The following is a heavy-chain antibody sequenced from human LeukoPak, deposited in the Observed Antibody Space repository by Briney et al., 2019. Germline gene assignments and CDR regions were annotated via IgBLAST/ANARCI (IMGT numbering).Heavy chain of an antibody. Sequence: ASVKVSCKASGYTFTSYGISWVRQAPGQGLEWMGWISAYNGNTNYAQKLQGRVTMTTDTSTSTAYVELRSLRSDDTAVCYCARGGEWLSPYYYMDVWGKGTTVTVSS. J-gene: IGHJ6*03. V-gene: IGHV1-18*01. CDR1: GYTFTSYG. CDR2: ISAYNGNT. CDR3: ARGGEWLSPYYYMDV. D-gene: IGHD3-3*01.